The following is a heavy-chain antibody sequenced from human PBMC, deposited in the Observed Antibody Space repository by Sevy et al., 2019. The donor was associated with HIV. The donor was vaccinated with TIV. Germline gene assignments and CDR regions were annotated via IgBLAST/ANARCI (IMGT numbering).Heavy chain of an antibody. CDR2: IYTSGNT. CDR3: ARGTVTVTGASAGFDP. CDR1: GGSISSGSYY. Sequence: SETLSLTCTVSGGSISSGSYYWSWIRQPAGKGLEWIGRIYTSGNTNYNPSVKSRVTMSVDTSKNQFSLKLSSVTAADTAVYFCARGTVTVTGASAGFDPWGQGTLVTVSS. V-gene: IGHV4-61*02. D-gene: IGHD6-19*01. J-gene: IGHJ5*02.